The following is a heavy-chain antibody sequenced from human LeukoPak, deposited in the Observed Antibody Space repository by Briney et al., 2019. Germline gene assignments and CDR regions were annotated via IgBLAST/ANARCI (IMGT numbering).Heavy chain of an antibody. CDR3: ARVSYDFWSYYYYMDV. J-gene: IGHJ6*03. CDR1: DGSFSGYY. Sequence: SETLSLTCAVYDGSFSGYYWSWVRQPPGKGLEWIGEIYHSGSTNYNPSLKSRVTISVDKSKNQFSLKLSSVTAADTAVYYCARVSYDFWSYYYYMDVWGKGTTVTISS. D-gene: IGHD3-3*01. V-gene: IGHV4-34*01. CDR2: IYHSGST.